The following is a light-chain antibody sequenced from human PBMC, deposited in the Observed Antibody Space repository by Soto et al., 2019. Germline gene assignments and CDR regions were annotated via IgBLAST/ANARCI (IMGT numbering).Light chain of an antibody. V-gene: IGLV1-47*01. Sequence: QSVLTQPPSASGTPGQRVTISCSGSSSNIGSNYVYWYHQLPGTAPKLVIYRNNQRPSGVPDRISGSKSGTSASLAISGLRSEDEADYYCSSYTGSSTLVFGGGTKLTVL. J-gene: IGLJ3*02. CDR2: RNN. CDR1: SSNIGSNY. CDR3: SSYTGSSTLV.